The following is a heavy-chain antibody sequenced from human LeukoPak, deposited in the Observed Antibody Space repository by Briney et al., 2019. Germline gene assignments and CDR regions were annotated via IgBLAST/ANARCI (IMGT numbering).Heavy chain of an antibody. Sequence: GGSLRLSCAASGFSFSDYYMSWIRQAPGKGLEWVSYISSSGSTIYYADSVKGRFTISRDNAKNSLYLQMNSLRAEDTAVYYCARDSGAKSSTYGMDVWGQGTTVTVSS. J-gene: IGHJ6*02. CDR1: GFSFSDYY. V-gene: IGHV3-11*01. D-gene: IGHD2-2*01. CDR2: ISSSGSTI. CDR3: ARDSGAKSSTYGMDV.